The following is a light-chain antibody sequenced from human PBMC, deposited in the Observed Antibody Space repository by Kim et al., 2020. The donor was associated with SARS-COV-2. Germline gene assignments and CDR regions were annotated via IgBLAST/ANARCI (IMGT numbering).Light chain of an antibody. Sequence: IQLTQSPSSLSASVGDRVTITCRASQGIGSYLAWYQQKPGKAPELLIHTASTLQGGVPSRFSGSGSGTDFTLTISSLQPEDFATYYCQQRVTFGGGTKVDIK. CDR2: TAS. V-gene: IGKV1-9*01. J-gene: IGKJ4*01. CDR3: QQRVT. CDR1: QGIGSY.